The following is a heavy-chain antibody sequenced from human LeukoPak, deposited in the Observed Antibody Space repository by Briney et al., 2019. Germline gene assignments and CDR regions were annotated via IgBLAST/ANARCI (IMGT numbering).Heavy chain of an antibody. CDR2: ISYDGSNK. J-gene: IGHJ1*01. V-gene: IGHV3-30*04. Sequence: GGSLRLSCAASGFTFSSYAMHWVRQAPGKGLEWVAVISYDGSNKYYADSVKGRFTISRDNSKNTLYLQMNSLRAEDTAVHYCAREFSSSRYFQHWGQGTLVTVSS. D-gene: IGHD6-13*01. CDR3: AREFSSSRYFQH. CDR1: GFTFSSYA.